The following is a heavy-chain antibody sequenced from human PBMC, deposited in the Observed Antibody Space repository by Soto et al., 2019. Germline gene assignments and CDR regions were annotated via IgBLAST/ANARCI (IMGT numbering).Heavy chain of an antibody. CDR2: ISGSGGST. V-gene: IGHV3-23*01. CDR3: ASAAREYYYYGMDV. Sequence: GGSLRLSCAASGFTFSSYGMSWVRQAPGKGLEWVSSISGSGGSTYYADSVKGRFTISRDNSKNTLYLQMSSLRAEDTAVYYCASAAREYYYYGMDVWGQGTTVTVSS. J-gene: IGHJ6*02. CDR1: GFTFSSYG.